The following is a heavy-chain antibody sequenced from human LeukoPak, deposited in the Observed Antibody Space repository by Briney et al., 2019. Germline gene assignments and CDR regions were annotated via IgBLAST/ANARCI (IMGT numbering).Heavy chain of an antibody. CDR1: GFTFSNAW. CDR2: IKSKTDGGTT. J-gene: IGHJ3*02. Sequence: GGSLRLSCAASGFTFSNAWMSWVRQAPGKGLEWDGRIKSKTDGGTTDYAAPVKGRFTISRDDSKNTLYLQMNSLKTEDTAVYYCTTDPGFMIDDAFDIWGQGTMVTVSS. CDR3: TTDPGFMIDDAFDI. D-gene: IGHD3-16*01. V-gene: IGHV3-15*01.